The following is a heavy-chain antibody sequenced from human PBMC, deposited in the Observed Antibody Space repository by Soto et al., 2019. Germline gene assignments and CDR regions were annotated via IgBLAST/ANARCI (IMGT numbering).Heavy chain of an antibody. J-gene: IGHJ4*02. CDR3: ARYSSSWYLFDY. CDR2: IYYSGST. Sequence: SSETLSLTCTVSGGSISSYYWSWIRQPPGKGLEWIGYIYYSGSTNYNPSLKSRVTISVDTSKNQFSLKLSSVTAADTAVYYCARYSSSWYLFDYWGQGTLVTVSS. D-gene: IGHD6-13*01. V-gene: IGHV4-59*01. CDR1: GGSISSYY.